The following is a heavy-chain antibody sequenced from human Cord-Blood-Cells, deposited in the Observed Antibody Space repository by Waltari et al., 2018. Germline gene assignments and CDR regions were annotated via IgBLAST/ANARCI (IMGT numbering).Heavy chain of an antibody. D-gene: IGHD1-20*01. CDR3: AKDQPTNNWNPYWYFDL. CDR1: GFTFSSYA. CDR2: ISGSGGST. V-gene: IGHV3-23*04. Sequence: EVQLVESGGGLVQPGGSLRLSCAASGFTFSSYAMSWVRQAPGKGLEWVSAISGSGGSTYYADSVKGRFTISRDNSKNTLYLQMNSLRAEDTAVYYCAKDQPTNNWNPYWYFDLWGRGTLVTVSS. J-gene: IGHJ2*01.